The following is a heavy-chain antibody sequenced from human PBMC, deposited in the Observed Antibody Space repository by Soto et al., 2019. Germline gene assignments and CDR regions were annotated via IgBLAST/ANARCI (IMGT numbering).Heavy chain of an antibody. CDR1: GYTFTSYG. Sequence: QVQLVQSGAEVKKPGASVKVSCKASGYTFTSYGISWVRQAPGQGLEWMGWISAYNGNTKYAQQLQGRVTMTTDTPTSKAYRERRSLRPDDTAVFFCPRRAPPMDVWGQGTTVTVSS. J-gene: IGHJ6*02. CDR2: ISAYNGNT. V-gene: IGHV1-18*01. CDR3: PRRAPPMDV.